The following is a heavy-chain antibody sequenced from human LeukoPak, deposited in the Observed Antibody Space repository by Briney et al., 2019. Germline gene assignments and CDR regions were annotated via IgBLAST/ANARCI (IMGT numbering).Heavy chain of an antibody. J-gene: IGHJ6*04. Sequence: ASVTVSCTASGYTFTGYYMHWVRQAPGQGLEWMGWINPNSGGTNYAQKLQGWVTMTRDTSISTAYMELSRLRSDDTAVYYCARDRAYCSSTSCYQYYYYGMDVWGKGTTVTVSS. CDR1: GYTFTGYY. CDR2: INPNSGGT. CDR3: ARDRAYCSSTSCYQYYYYGMDV. D-gene: IGHD2-2*01. V-gene: IGHV1-2*04.